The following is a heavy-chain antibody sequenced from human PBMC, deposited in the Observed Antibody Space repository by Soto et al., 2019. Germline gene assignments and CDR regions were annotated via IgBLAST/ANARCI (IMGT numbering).Heavy chain of an antibody. J-gene: IGHJ5*02. CDR3: ARVGDIAARPRWSDP. D-gene: IGHD6-6*01. Sequence: SETLSLTCTVSGGSISSYYWSWIRQSPGKGLEWIGYIYYSGSTNYNPSLKSRVTISVDTSKNQFSLKLNSVTAADTAVYYCARVGDIAARPRWSDPWGQGTLVTVSS. CDR2: IYYSGST. V-gene: IGHV4-59*01. CDR1: GGSISSYY.